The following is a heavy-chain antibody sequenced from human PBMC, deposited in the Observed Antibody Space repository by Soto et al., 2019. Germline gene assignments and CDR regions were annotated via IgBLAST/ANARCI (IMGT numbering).Heavy chain of an antibody. Sequence: SETLSLTCSVSGGSISSGGYSWSWIRQPPGKGLEWIGYIYHSGSTYYNASLESRVTISVDTSKNQFSPKLTSVTAADTAVYYCARSSYYYDSSGYFFSWFDPWGQGTLVTVSS. V-gene: IGHV4-30-2*01. CDR3: ARSSYYYDSSGYFFSWFDP. CDR1: GGSISSGGYS. CDR2: IYHSGST. D-gene: IGHD3-22*01. J-gene: IGHJ5*02.